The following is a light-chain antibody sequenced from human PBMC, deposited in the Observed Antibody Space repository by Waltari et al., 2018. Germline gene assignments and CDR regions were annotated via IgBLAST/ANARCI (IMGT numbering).Light chain of an antibody. CDR3: SSYAGSNNAV. V-gene: IGLV2-8*01. CDR2: EVS. CDR1: SSDVGGYDS. J-gene: IGLJ7*01. Sequence: QSALTQPPSASGSPGQSITISCPGTSSDVGGYDSVSWYQQHPGKAPKLMIYEVSKRPSGVPDRFSGSKSGNTASLTVSGLQAEDEADYYCSSYAGSNNAVFGGGTHLTVL.